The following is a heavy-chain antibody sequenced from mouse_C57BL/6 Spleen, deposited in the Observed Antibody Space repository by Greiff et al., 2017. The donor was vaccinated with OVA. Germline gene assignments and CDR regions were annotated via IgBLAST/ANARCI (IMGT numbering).Heavy chain of an antibody. CDR2: INPSSGYT. CDR3: ARTITTVVEDYAMDY. Sequence: VQVVESGAELAKPGASVKLSCKASGYTFTSYWMHWVKQRPGQGLEWIGYINPSSGYTKYNQKFKDKATLTADKSSSTAYMQLSSLTYEDSAVYYCARTITTVVEDYAMDYWGQGTSVTVSS. CDR1: GYTFTSYW. J-gene: IGHJ4*01. D-gene: IGHD1-1*01. V-gene: IGHV1-7*01.